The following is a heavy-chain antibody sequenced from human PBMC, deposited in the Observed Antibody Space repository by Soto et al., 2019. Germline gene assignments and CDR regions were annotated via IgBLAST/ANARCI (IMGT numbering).Heavy chain of an antibody. D-gene: IGHD6-13*01. CDR3: AKASSWYGYYFDY. Sequence: EVQLVESGGGLVQPGRSLRLSCAASGFTFDDYAMHWVRQAPGKGLEWVSGISWNSGSIGYADSVKGRFTTSRDNAKNSLYLQMNSLRAEDTALYYCAKASSWYGYYFDYWGQGTLVTVSS. V-gene: IGHV3-9*01. CDR1: GFTFDDYA. J-gene: IGHJ4*02. CDR2: ISWNSGSI.